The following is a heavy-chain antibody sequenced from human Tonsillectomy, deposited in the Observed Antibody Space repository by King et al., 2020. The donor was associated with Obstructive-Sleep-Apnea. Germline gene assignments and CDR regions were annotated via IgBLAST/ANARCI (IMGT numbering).Heavy chain of an antibody. CDR2: ISWNSGSI. V-gene: IGHV3-9*01. CDR3: AKEAPTAMAAFDY. Sequence: QLVQSGGGLVQPGRSLRLSCAASGFTFDDYAMHWVRQAPGKGLEWVSGISWNSGSIGYADSVKGRFTISRDNAKNSLYLQMNSLRAEDTALYYCAKEAPTAMAAFDYWGQGTLVTVSS. CDR1: GFTFDDYA. D-gene: IGHD5-18*01. J-gene: IGHJ4*02.